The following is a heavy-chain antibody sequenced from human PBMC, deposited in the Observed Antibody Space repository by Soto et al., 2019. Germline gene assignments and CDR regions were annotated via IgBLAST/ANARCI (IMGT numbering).Heavy chain of an antibody. D-gene: IGHD2-2*01. CDR1: GGSISSGDYY. V-gene: IGHV4-30-4*01. CDR2: IYYSGST. CDR3: ASHCISPSCSLHYGMDV. J-gene: IGHJ6*02. Sequence: QVQLQESGPGLVKPSQTLSLTCTVSGGSISSGDYYWSWIRQPPGKGLEWIGYIYYSGSTYYNPSLKGRVTMSVDTSKTRFALKLSSVTPADTAVYYCASHCISPSCSLHYGMDVWGQGTTVTVSS.